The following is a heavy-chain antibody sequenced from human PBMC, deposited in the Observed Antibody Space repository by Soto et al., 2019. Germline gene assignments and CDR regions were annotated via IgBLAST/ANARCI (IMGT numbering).Heavy chain of an antibody. D-gene: IGHD3-22*01. Sequence: SETLSLTCRVSDGSMNSDSSYWGWIRQPPGKGLEWIGVINHSGSTYHNLSLKGRVTMSVDASRNQFSLKLTSMTAADTAVYYCARLGGYVSLGYYYLWDSWGQGTLVTVSS. CDR3: ARLGGYVSLGYYYLWDS. J-gene: IGHJ4*02. CDR2: INHSGST. V-gene: IGHV4-39*01. CDR1: DGSMNSDSSY.